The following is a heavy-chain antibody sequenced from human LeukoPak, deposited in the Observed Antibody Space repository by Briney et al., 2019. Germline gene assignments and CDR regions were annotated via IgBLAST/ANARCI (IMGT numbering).Heavy chain of an antibody. CDR2: ISSSSSTI. J-gene: IGHJ6*03. CDR3: ARDRRYCSSTSCPISPLDV. V-gene: IGHV3-48*01. Sequence: GGSLRLSCAASGFTFSSYSMNWVRQAPGKGLEWVSYISSSSSTIYYADSVKGRFTISRDNAKNSLYLQMDSLRAEDTAVYYCARDRRYCSSTSCPISPLDVWGKGTTVTVSS. D-gene: IGHD2-2*01. CDR1: GFTFSSYS.